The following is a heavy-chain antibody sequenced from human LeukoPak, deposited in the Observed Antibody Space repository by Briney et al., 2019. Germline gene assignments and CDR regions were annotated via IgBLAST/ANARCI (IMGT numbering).Heavy chain of an antibody. Sequence: PGRSLRLSWAASGFTFSSSWMAWVRQAPGKGLGWVANIKHDGDEKYCVDSVKGRFTISRDNAKKSVYREMNSLRADDTAVYYCAGMDHFDYWGQGTLVTVSS. CDR2: IKHDGDEK. J-gene: IGHJ4*02. V-gene: IGHV3-7*01. CDR1: GFTFSSSW. CDR3: AGMDHFDY. D-gene: IGHD1-14*01.